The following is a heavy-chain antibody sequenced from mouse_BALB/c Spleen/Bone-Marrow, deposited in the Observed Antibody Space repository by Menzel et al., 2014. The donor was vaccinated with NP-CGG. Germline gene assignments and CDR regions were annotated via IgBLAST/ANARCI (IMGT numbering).Heavy chain of an antibody. Sequence: VMLVESGAELARPGASVKLSCKASGYTFTSYWMQWVKQRPGQGLEWIGAIYPGDGDTTYTQKFKGKATLTADKSSSTAYMQLSSLASEDSAVYCCARGAPFDYWGQGTTLTVSS. V-gene: IGHV1-87*01. CDR1: GYTFTSYW. J-gene: IGHJ2*01. CDR2: IYPGDGDT. CDR3: ARGAPFDY.